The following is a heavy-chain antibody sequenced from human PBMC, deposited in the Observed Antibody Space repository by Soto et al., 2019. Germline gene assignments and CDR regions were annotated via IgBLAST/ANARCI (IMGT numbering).Heavy chain of an antibody. D-gene: IGHD4-17*01. Sequence: QVQLVQSGAEVKKPGASVKVSCKASGYTFTSYDINWVRQATGQGLEWMGWMNPNSGNTGYAQKFRGRVTMNTSISTAYMELSSLRSEDTAVYYCARGTDYYGMDVWGQGTTVTVSS. CDR2: MNPNSGNT. CDR1: GYTFTSYD. J-gene: IGHJ6*02. CDR3: ARGTDYYGMDV. V-gene: IGHV1-8*01.